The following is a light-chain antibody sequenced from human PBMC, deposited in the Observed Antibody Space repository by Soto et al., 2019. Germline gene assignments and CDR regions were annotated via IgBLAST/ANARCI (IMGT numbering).Light chain of an antibody. CDR3: CSYAGSSTFGVV. CDR2: EVS. V-gene: IGLV2-23*02. J-gene: IGLJ2*01. CDR1: SSDVGSYNL. Sequence: QSALTQPASVSGSPGQSITISCTGTSSDVGSYNLVSWYQQHPGKAPKLMIYEVSKRPSGVSNRFSGSKSGNTASLTISGLQAGEEADYYCCSYAGSSTFGVVFGGGTKLTVL.